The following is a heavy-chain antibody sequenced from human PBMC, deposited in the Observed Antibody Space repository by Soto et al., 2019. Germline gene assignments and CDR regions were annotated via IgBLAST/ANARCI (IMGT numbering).Heavy chain of an antibody. Sequence: GGSLRLSCAASGFTFRNFDFHWVRQPSGRGLEWVATIGTIGDTYYPVSVKGRFTVSRENANSAVSLQMNTLTVPDTAVYFCVTGQEVGAHYFETWRQGTPFSVSS. D-gene: IGHD2-15*01. CDR1: GFTFRNFD. J-gene: IGHJ4*02. CDR2: IGTIGDT. CDR3: VTGQEVGAHYFET. V-gene: IGHV3-13*01.